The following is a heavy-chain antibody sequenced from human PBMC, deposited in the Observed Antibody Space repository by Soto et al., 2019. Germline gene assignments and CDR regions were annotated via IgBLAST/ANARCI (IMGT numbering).Heavy chain of an antibody. CDR3: AKVGGTSPPRIPVAY. J-gene: IGHJ4*02. Sequence: EVQLLESGGGLVQPGGSLRLSCAASGFTFSSYAMNWVRQAPGKGLEWVSTISGSGGRTYYPHTSTYYADSVKGRFTISRDNSQNSLYLQINSLRAEDTAVYYCAKVGGTSPPRIPVAYWGQGTLVTASS. CDR2: ISGSGGRTYYPHTST. D-gene: IGHD2-2*02. V-gene: IGHV3-23*01. CDR1: GFTFSSYA.